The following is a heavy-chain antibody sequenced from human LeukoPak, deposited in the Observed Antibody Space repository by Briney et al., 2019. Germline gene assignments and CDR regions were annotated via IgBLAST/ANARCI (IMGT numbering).Heavy chain of an antibody. Sequence: SETLSLTCTVSGGSISGYYWNWIRQPPGKGLEWVGHVYYSGSTNYNPSLKSRVTISVDTSKNHFSLKLTSVTAADTAVYYCARGGGGWFFHFWGQGTLVTVSS. V-gene: IGHV4-59*08. CDR2: VYYSGST. CDR3: ARGGGGWFFHF. CDR1: GGSISGYY. J-gene: IGHJ4*02. D-gene: IGHD6-19*01.